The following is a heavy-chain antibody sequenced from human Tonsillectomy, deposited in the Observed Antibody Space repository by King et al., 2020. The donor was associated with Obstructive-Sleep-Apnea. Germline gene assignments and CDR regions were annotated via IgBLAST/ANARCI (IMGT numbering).Heavy chain of an antibody. CDR1: GYSFISKD. D-gene: IGHD6-13*01. V-gene: IGHV1-8*01. CDR2: MNPNSGTT. Sequence: EQLVQSGAEVKKPGASVKVSCKASGYSFISKDINWVRQATGQGLEWMGWMNPNSGTTGYAEKFQGRVIMTRDTSIDTAYMELSSLRSEDTAVNYCARGLYSSSWANWFDPWGLGTLVTVSS. CDR3: ARGLYSSSWANWFDP. J-gene: IGHJ5*02.